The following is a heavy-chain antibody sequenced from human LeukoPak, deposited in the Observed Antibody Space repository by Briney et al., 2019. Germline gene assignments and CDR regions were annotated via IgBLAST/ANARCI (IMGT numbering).Heavy chain of an antibody. CDR2: INPSGGST. Sequence: ASVNVSCKASGYTFTTYGITWVRQAPGQGLEWMGIINPSGGSTSYAQKFQGRVTMTRDTSTSTVYMELSSLRSEDTAVYYCARDYQPDAFDIWGQGTMVTVSS. V-gene: IGHV1-46*01. J-gene: IGHJ3*02. D-gene: IGHD2-2*01. CDR3: ARDYQPDAFDI. CDR1: GYTFTTYG.